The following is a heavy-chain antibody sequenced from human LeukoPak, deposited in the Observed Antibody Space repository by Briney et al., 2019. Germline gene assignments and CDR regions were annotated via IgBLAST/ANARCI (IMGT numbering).Heavy chain of an antibody. CDR1: EFTFSNYA. D-gene: IGHD2-8*02. CDR3: AKCKGDSAGSLEY. V-gene: IGHV3-23*01. Sequence: GGSLRLSCAASEFTFSNYAMTWVRQAPGKGLECVSGISGSGGSTYYADSVKGRFTISRDNSKNTLYLQMNSLRAEDTAVYYCAKCKGDSAGSLEYWGQGTLVTVSS. CDR2: ISGSGGST. J-gene: IGHJ4*02.